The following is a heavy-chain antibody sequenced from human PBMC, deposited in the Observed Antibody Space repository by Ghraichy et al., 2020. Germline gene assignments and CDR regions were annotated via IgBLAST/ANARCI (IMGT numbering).Heavy chain of an antibody. V-gene: IGHV4-34*01. CDR2: INHSGST. Sequence: SQTLSLTCAVYGGSFSGYYWSWIRQPPGKGLEWIGEINHSGSTNYNPSLKSRVTISVDTSKNQFSLKLSSVTAADTAVYYCARGHCSSTSCSSWFDPWGQGTLVTVSS. D-gene: IGHD2-2*01. CDR1: GGSFSGYY. CDR3: ARGHCSSTSCSSWFDP. J-gene: IGHJ5*02.